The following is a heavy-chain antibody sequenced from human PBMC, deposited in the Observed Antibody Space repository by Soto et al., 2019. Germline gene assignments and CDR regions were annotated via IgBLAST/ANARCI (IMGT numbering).Heavy chain of an antibody. D-gene: IGHD3-10*01. CDR3: SGRVTDAPT. J-gene: IGHJ5*02. Sequence: QVQLQESGPGLLKPSGTLSLTCAVSGGSISSGWWTWVRQPPGKGLEWIGEILYSGTTHYNSSLTSRATISRDKSKRQFSLNLSSVTAADTAVYYCSGRVTDAPTWGQGTLVTVSS. V-gene: IGHV4-4*02. CDR1: GGSISSGW. CDR2: ILYSGTT.